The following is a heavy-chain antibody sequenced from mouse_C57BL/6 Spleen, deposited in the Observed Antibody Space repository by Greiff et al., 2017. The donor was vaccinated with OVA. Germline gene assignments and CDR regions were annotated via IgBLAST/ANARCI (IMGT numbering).Heavy chain of an antibody. Sequence: QVQLQQSGAELVRPGTSVKVSCKASGYAFTNSLIEWVKQRPGQGLEWIGVINPGSGGTNYNEKFKGKATLTADKSSSTAYMQLSSLTSEDSAVYFCARRYDYDGYYAMDYWGQGTSVTVSS. V-gene: IGHV1-54*01. D-gene: IGHD2-4*01. CDR2: INPGSGGT. CDR1: GYAFTNSL. CDR3: ARRYDYDGYYAMDY. J-gene: IGHJ4*01.